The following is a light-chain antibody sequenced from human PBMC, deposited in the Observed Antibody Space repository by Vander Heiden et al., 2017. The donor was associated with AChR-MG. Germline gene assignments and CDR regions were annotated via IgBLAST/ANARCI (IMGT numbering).Light chain of an antibody. CDR1: SSNIGNNY. J-gene: IGLJ2*01. CDR3: GTWDNSLSVVV. V-gene: IGLV1-51*01. CDR2: DNN. Sequence: QFVLTQPPSVSAAPGQKVTVSCSGTSSNIGNNYVSWYQQLPGSAPQLLIFDNNQRSSGIPDRFSASKSGTSATLDITGLQTGDEADYYCGTWDNSLSVVVFGGGTKLTVL.